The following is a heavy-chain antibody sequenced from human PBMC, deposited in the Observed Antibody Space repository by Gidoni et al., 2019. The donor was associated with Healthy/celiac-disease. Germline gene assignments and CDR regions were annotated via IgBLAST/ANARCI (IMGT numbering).Heavy chain of an antibody. V-gene: IGHV3-23*01. CDR2: ISGSGGSA. CDR1: GFPFRSSA. D-gene: IGHD5-12*01. CDR3: AKDWGWLQAPFDP. Sequence: EVQLLESGGVLVQPGGSLRLPCAASGFPFRSSATRGVRQAPGEGLEGVSAISGSGGSAYYAETVKGGFTISRDNSKNTLYLQMNSLRAEDTAVDYCAKDWGWLQAPFDPWGQGTLVTVSS. J-gene: IGHJ5*02.